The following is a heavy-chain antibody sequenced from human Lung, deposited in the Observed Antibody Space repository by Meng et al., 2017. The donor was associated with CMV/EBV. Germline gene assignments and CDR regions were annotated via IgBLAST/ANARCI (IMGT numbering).Heavy chain of an antibody. D-gene: IGHD3-10*01. V-gene: IGHV4-4*02. J-gene: IGHJ1*01. Sequence: QGRWWETGRAPVKASETLSLTCAVSGATNTNHKWWARVRQPPGKGLAWIGEIPHRGSSAYHPSLKSRVSMSIDKSKNQFSLKLTSVTAADTAVYHCMRRSGGSVWGQGTLVTVSS. CDR3: MRRSGGSV. CDR2: IPHRGSS. CDR1: GATNTNHKW.